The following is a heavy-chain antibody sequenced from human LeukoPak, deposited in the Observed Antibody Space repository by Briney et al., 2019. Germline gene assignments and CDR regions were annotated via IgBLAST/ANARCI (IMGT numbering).Heavy chain of an antibody. V-gene: IGHV3-33*01. D-gene: IGHD6-19*01. CDR2: IWYDGSNK. CDR3: ARESEVAGNYYFDY. Sequence: QSGGSLRLSCAASGFTFSSYGMHWVRQAPGKGLEWVAVIWYDGSNKYYADSVKGRFTISRDNSKNTLYLQMNSLRAEDTAVYYCARESEVAGNYYFDYWGQGTLVTVSS. CDR1: GFTFSSYG. J-gene: IGHJ4*02.